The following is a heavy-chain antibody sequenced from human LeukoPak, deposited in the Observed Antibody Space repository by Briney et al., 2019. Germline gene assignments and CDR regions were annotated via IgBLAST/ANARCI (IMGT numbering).Heavy chain of an antibody. D-gene: IGHD6-19*01. Sequence: GGSLRLSCAASEFTFSNYWMTWVRQAPGKGLEWLANIKEDGSIQYYLDSVRGRFTISRDNAKTSVYLQLNSLRADDTAVYYCARDVWTGVAVSDYWGQGTLVTVSS. CDR1: EFTFSNYW. CDR3: ARDVWTGVAVSDY. V-gene: IGHV3-7*01. CDR2: IKEDGSIQ. J-gene: IGHJ4*02.